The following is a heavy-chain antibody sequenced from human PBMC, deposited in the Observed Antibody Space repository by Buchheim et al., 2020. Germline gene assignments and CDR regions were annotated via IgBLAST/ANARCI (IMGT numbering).Heavy chain of an antibody. CDR2: ISYDGSNK. Sequence: QVQLVESGGGVVQPGRSLRLSCAASGFTFSSYAMHWVRQAPGKGLEWVAVISYDGSNKYYADSVKGRFTISRDNSKITLYLQMNSLRAEDTAVYYCAKDSGSYGDYFDYWGQGTL. V-gene: IGHV3-30*04. D-gene: IGHD1-26*01. CDR3: AKDSGSYGDYFDY. CDR1: GFTFSSYA. J-gene: IGHJ4*02.